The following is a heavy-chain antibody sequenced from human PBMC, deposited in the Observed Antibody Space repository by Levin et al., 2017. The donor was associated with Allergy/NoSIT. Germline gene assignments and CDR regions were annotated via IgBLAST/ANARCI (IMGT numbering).Heavy chain of an antibody. Sequence: SGGSLRLSCAASGFTFSSYAMHWVRQAPGKGLEYVSAISSNGGSTYYANSVKGRFTISRDNSKNTLYLQMGSLRAEDMAVYYCASGIAVAGGRYFQHWGQGTLVTVSS. J-gene: IGHJ1*01. D-gene: IGHD6-19*01. V-gene: IGHV3-64*01. CDR3: ASGIAVAGGRYFQH. CDR1: GFTFSSYA. CDR2: ISSNGGST.